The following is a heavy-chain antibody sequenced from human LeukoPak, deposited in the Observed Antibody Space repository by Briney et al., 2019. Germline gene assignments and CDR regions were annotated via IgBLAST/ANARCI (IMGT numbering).Heavy chain of an antibody. CDR1: GGSFSSYA. CDR2: IIPIFGTA. CDR3: ARDRYYDVWSGSHYFDY. V-gene: IGHV1-69*06. Sequence: ASVKVSCKASGGSFSSYAISWVRQAPGQGLDWMGGIIPIFGTANYAQKFQGRVTITADKSTTTAYMELSSLRSVDTAMYYCARDRYYDVWSGSHYFDYWGQGTLVTVSS. J-gene: IGHJ4*02. D-gene: IGHD3-3*01.